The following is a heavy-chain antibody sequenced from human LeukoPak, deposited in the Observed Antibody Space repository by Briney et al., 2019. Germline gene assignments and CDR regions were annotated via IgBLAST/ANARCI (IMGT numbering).Heavy chain of an antibody. V-gene: IGHV3-15*01. CDR2: IKSKTDGGTT. D-gene: IGHD2-2*01. CDR1: GFTFKNHA. Sequence: GGSLRLSCAASGFTFKNHAMSWVRQAPGKGLEWVGRIKSKTDGGTTDYAAPVKGRFTISRDDSKNTLYLQMNSLKTEDTAVYYCTTAYCSSTSCYGAFDIWGQGTMVTVSS. CDR3: TTAYCSSTSCYGAFDI. J-gene: IGHJ3*02.